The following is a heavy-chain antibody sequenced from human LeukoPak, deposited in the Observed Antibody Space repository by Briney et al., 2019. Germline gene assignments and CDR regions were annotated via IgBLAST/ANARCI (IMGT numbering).Heavy chain of an antibody. CDR1: GFTFSSYG. CDR2: VSYDGSK. V-gene: IGHV3-30*18. Sequence: PGRSLRLSCAASGFTFSSYGMHWVRQAPGKGLGWVAVVSYDGSKYYADSVKGRFTISRDNSKNTLYLQMSSLRAEDTAVYYCAKDLNRGLPDYWGQGTLVTVSS. J-gene: IGHJ4*02. D-gene: IGHD2-21*01. CDR3: AKDLNRGLPDY.